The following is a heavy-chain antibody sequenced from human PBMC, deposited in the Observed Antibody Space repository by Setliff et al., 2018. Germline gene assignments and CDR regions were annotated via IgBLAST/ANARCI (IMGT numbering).Heavy chain of an antibody. J-gene: IGHJ5*02. D-gene: IGHD4-17*01. V-gene: IGHV1-69*13. Sequence: SVKVSCKASGGTFSSQGISWGRQAPGQGLELMGGFIPSFGTANYAQKFQGRLTITADESTSTAYMEMNSLKSEDTAIYYCARDSYGDNLPYNWFAPWGPGTLVPVSS. CDR3: ARDSYGDNLPYNWFAP. CDR2: FIPSFGTA. CDR1: GGTFSSQG.